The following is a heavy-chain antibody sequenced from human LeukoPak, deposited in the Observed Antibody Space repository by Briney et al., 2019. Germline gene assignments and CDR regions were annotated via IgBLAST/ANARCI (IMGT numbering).Heavy chain of an antibody. V-gene: IGHV1-69*06. Sequence: SVKVSCKASGGTFSSYAISWVRQAPGQGLEWMGGIIPIFGTANYAQKFQGRVTITADKSTSTAYMELSSLRSEDTAVYYCARMNYYDSSGKNWFDPWGQGTLVTVSS. CDR2: IIPIFGTA. D-gene: IGHD3-22*01. CDR3: ARMNYYDSSGKNWFDP. J-gene: IGHJ5*02. CDR1: GGTFSSYA.